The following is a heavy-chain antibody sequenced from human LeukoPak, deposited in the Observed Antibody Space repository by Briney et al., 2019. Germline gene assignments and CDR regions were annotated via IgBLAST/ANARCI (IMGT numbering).Heavy chain of an antibody. D-gene: IGHD3-22*01. J-gene: IGHJ4*02. CDR2: IKQDGSEK. CDR1: GFTFSSYW. CDR3: ANNVFSNYDSSGYLDY. V-gene: IGHV3-7*01. Sequence: GGSLRLSCAASGFTFSSYWMSWVCQAPGKGLEWVANIKQDGSEKYYVDSVKGRFTISRDNAKNSLYLQMNSLRAEDTAVYYCANNVFSNYDSSGYLDYWGQGTLVTVSS.